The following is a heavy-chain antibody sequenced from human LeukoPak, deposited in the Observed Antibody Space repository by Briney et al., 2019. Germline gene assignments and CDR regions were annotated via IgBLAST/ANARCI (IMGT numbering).Heavy chain of an antibody. J-gene: IGHJ4*02. CDR2: INPDGSET. V-gene: IGHV3-74*01. CDR1: GFTFNTYW. Sequence: GGSLRLSCAASGFTFNTYWMHWVRQAPGKGLVWVSHINPDGSETNYADSVTGRFTVSRDDSKNTLYLQMNSLRAEDTAVYYCAKDHGWLSRDWGQGTLVTVSS. D-gene: IGHD3-22*01. CDR3: AKDHGWLSRD.